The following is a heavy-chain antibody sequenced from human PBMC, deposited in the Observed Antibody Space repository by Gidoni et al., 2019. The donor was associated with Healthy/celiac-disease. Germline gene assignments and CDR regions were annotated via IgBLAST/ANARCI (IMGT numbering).Heavy chain of an antibody. V-gene: IGHV4-61*01. Sequence: QVQLQESGPGLVKPSETLSLTCTVSGGSVSSGSYYWSWIRQPPGKGLEWIGYIYYSGSTNYNPSLKSRVTISVDTSKNQFSLKLSSVTAADTAVYYCARARLRFLEWLFHYYYMDVWGKGTTVTVSS. J-gene: IGHJ6*03. CDR2: IYYSGST. CDR1: GGSVSSGSYY. CDR3: ARARLRFLEWLFHYYYMDV. D-gene: IGHD3-3*01.